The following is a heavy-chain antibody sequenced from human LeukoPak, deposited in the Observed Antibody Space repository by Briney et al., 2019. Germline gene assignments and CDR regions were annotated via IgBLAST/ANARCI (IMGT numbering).Heavy chain of an antibody. CDR1: GFTFSSYA. J-gene: IGHJ4*02. D-gene: IGHD6-19*01. Sequence: QPGGSLRLSCAASGFTFSSYAIHWVRQAPGKGLEWVAFMSSDGTNKYYADSVKGRFTISRDISKNTLYLQMSSLRAEGTAVYYCAREQWLALDYWGQGTLVTVSS. CDR2: MSSDGTNK. CDR3: AREQWLALDY. V-gene: IGHV3-30*04.